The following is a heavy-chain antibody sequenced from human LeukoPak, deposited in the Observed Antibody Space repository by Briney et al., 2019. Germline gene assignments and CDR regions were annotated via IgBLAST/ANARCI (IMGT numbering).Heavy chain of an antibody. Sequence: ASVKVSCKASGGTFSSYAISWVRQAPGQGLEWMGRINTIFGIANYSQKFQVRVAITANKSTRTAYMELSSLRSDDTVLYYGRREADCPNWFDPWGQGTLVTVSS. CDR2: INTIFGIA. V-gene: IGHV1-69*04. CDR1: GGTFSSYA. J-gene: IGHJ5*02. D-gene: IGHD2-21*02. CDR3: RREADCPNWFDP.